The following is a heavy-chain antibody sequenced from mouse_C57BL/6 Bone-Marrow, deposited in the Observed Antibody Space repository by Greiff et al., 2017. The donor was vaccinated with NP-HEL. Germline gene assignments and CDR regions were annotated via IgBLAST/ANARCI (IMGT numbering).Heavy chain of an antibody. CDR3: ARYMRITTVVAYYWYFDV. J-gene: IGHJ1*03. D-gene: IGHD1-1*01. Sequence: EVKLMESGGGLVQPGGSLSLSCAASGFTFTDYYMSWVRQPPGKALEWLGFIRNKANGYTTEYSASVKGRFTISRDNSQSILYLQMNALRAEDSATYYCARYMRITTVVAYYWYFDVWGTGTTVTVSS. CDR1: GFTFTDYY. V-gene: IGHV7-3*01. CDR2: IRNKANGYTT.